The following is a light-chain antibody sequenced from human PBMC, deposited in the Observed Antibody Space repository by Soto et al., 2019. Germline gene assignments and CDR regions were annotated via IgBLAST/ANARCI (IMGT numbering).Light chain of an antibody. CDR2: DAS. CDR1: QTLRSGY. V-gene: IGKV3-20*01. Sequence: EIVLTQSPGTLSLSPVARATLSCRASQTLRSGYLAWYQHKPGQPPRLLTYDASSRTPGTPDRFSGSGSGTDFALTISRLEPEDFAVYYCHQYGSSPRAFGQGTKVDIK. CDR3: HQYGSSPRA. J-gene: IGKJ1*01.